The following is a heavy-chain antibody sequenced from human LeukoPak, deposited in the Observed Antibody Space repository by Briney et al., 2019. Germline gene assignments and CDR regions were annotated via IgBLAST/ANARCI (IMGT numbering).Heavy chain of an antibody. J-gene: IGHJ4*02. Sequence: GESLKISCKGSGYRFTNYWIGWVRQMPGKGLEWMGIIYPGDSDTRYSPSFQGQVTISADKSISTAYLQWSSLKASDTAMYYCARPHYDILTGSFYFDYWGQGTLVTVSS. CDR1: GYRFTNYW. D-gene: IGHD3-9*01. V-gene: IGHV5-51*01. CDR2: IYPGDSDT. CDR3: ARPHYDILTGSFYFDY.